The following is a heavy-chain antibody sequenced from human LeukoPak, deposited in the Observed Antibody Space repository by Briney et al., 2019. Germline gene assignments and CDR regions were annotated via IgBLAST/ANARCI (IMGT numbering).Heavy chain of an antibody. Sequence: ASGNVSCKASGYTFTSYGISWVRQAPGQGLGWMGWITAYNDNTYYAQKLQGRVTLTTDTSTSTAYMELRSLRSTDTAVYYCARSAAAGRIVATFDYWGQGTLVTVSS. CDR3: ARSAAAGRIVATFDY. CDR2: ITAYNDNT. D-gene: IGHD5-12*01. V-gene: IGHV1-18*01. CDR1: GYTFTSYG. J-gene: IGHJ4*02.